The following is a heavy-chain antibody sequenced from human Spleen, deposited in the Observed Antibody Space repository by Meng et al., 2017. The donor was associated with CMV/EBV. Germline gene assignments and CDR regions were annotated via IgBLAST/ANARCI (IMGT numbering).Heavy chain of an antibody. D-gene: IGHD3-10*01. CDR3: ARDRGYYYGMDV. J-gene: IGHJ6*01. V-gene: IGHV3-11*04. CDR2: ISSSSNTI. CDR1: GFTFSDYY. Sequence: GGSLRLSCAASGFTFSDYYMSWIRQAPGKGLEWVSYISSSSNTIYYADSVRGRFSVSRDNSKNSLYLQMNSLRGKDTAVYYCARDRGYYYGMDVWGGGTTVTVSS.